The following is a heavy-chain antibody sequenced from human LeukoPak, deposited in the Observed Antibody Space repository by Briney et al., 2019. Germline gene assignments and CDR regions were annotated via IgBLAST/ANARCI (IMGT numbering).Heavy chain of an antibody. V-gene: IGHV4-39*01. D-gene: IGHD2-2*01. Sequence: SETLSLTCTVSGGSISSSSYYWGWIRQPPGKGLEWIGSIYYSGSTYYNPSLKSRVTISVDTSKNQFSLKLSSATAADTAVYYCARQGAGEVVVVPAAMLNFDYWGQGTLVPSPQ. CDR1: GGSISSSSYY. CDR3: ARQGAGEVVVVPAAMLNFDY. J-gene: IGHJ4*02. CDR2: IYYSGST.